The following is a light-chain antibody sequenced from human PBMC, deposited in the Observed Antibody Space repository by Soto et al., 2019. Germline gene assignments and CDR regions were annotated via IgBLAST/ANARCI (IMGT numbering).Light chain of an antibody. V-gene: IGKV3-20*01. CDR3: QQYGSTPGT. CDR1: QNVNSPY. CDR2: TTS. J-gene: IGKJ1*01. Sequence: DIVLTQSPGTLSLSPGERATLSCRASQNVNSPYLAWYQQKPGQSPRPLIHTTSTRATGIPDRFTGSGSGTDFTLPISRLEPEDFAVYYCQQYGSTPGTFGPGTKVEMK.